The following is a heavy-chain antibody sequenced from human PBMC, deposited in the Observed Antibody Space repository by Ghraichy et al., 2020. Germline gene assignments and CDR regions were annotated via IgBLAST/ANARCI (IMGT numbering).Heavy chain of an antibody. CDR3: AKGHEDFDY. CDR1: GFTFTNYA. CDR2: ISDGGGAT. J-gene: IGHJ4*02. Sequence: GSLRLSCVASGFTFTNYAMTWVRQAPAKGLEWVSAISDGGGATYYADSVKGRFTISRDNSKNTLFLQVNSLRAEDTAIYYCAKGHEDFDYWGQGTQVTVSS. V-gene: IGHV3-23*01.